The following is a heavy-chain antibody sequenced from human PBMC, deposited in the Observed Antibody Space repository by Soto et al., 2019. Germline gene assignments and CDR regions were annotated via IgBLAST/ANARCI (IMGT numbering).Heavy chain of an antibody. Sequence: DVQLVESGGGLVQPGGSLRLSCVGSGLTSSNYDMHWVRQATGKGLEWVSGIGTAGDTYYPGSVKGRFTISRENAKNSLYLQMNSLRVGDTAVYYCAGGTNAFDVWGQGTMVTVSS. D-gene: IGHD4-17*01. J-gene: IGHJ3*01. CDR1: GLTSSNYD. V-gene: IGHV3-13*04. CDR3: AGGTNAFDV. CDR2: IGTAGDT.